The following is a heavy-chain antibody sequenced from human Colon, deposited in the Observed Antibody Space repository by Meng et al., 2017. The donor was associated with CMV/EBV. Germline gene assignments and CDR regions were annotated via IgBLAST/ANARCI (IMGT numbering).Heavy chain of an antibody. J-gene: IGHJ4*02. D-gene: IGHD3-22*01. CDR2: IYAGGRSS. CDR3: ARDGGYYDSSRTYPVGLDY. Sequence: GGSLRLSCAGSGFTFSNHAMSWVRQAPGKGLEWVSVIYAGGRSSYFADSVKGRFIISRDDSKNTLYMEMNSLRAEDTAVYYCARDGGYYDSSRTYPVGLDYWGQGTLVTVSS. V-gene: IGHV3-23*03. CDR1: GFTFSNHA.